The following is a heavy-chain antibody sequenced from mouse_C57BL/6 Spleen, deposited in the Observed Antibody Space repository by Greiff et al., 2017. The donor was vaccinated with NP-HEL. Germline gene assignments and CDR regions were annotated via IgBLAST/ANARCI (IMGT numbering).Heavy chain of an antibody. CDR1: GYAFSSSW. CDR2: IYPGDGDT. CDR3: AAGDGYYFFDY. V-gene: IGHV1-82*01. Sequence: QVQLQQSGPELVKPGASVKISCKASGYAFSSSWMNWVKQRPGKGLEWIGRIYPGDGDTNYNGKFKGKATLTADKSSSTAYMQLSSLTSEDSAVYFCAAGDGYYFFDYWGQGTTLTVSS. D-gene: IGHD2-3*01. J-gene: IGHJ2*01.